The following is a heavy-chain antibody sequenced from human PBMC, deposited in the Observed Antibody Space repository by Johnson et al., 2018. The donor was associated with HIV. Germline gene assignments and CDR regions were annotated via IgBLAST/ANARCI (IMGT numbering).Heavy chain of an antibody. CDR1: GFTFSSYA. CDR3: AKGGGSSWSDAFDI. CDR2: ISCDGSNK. J-gene: IGHJ3*02. V-gene: IGHV3-30-3*01. Sequence: QEKLVESGGGVVQTGRSLRLSCAASGFTFSSYAMHWVRQAPGKGLEWVAVISCDGSNKYYVDSVKGRFTISRDNAKNTLYLQMNSLRAEDTAVYYCAKGGGSSWSDAFDIWGQGTMVTVSS. D-gene: IGHD6-13*01.